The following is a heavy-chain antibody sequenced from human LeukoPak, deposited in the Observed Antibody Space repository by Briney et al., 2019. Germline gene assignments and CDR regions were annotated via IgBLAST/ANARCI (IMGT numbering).Heavy chain of an antibody. J-gene: IGHJ4*02. D-gene: IGHD2-2*01. CDR3: ARLVVPAAMIDY. Sequence: PSETLSLTCTASGCTISSSSYYWGWLRQPPGKGLEWIGSIYYSGSTYYNPSLKSRVTISVDTSKNQFSLKLSSVPAANTDGYYCARLVVPAAMIDYWGQGTLVTVSS. CDR1: GCTISSSSYY. CDR2: IYYSGST. V-gene: IGHV4-39*01.